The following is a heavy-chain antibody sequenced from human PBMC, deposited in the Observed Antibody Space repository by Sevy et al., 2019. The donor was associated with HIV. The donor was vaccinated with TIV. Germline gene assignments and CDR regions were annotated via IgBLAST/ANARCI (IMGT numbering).Heavy chain of an antibody. CDR1: GFSISGHG. D-gene: IGHD6-19*01. J-gene: IGHJ4*02. CDR2: IWYDGTNK. CDR3: AREDILVAGIGYYFHS. Sequence: GGSLRLSCAASGFSISGHGMHWVLQAPGKGLEWVAVIWYDGTNKEYADSVKGRFTISRDNSKNTLYLQMNSLRAEDTAVYYCAREDILVAGIGYYFHSWGQGTLVTVSS. V-gene: IGHV3-33*01.